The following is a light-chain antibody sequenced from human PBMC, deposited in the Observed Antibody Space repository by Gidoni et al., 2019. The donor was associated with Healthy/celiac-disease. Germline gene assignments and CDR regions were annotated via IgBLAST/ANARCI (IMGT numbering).Light chain of an antibody. V-gene: IGKV2-28*01. CDR3: MQALQTPRT. CDR1: QSLLHSNGCNY. Sequence: DIVMTQSPLSLPVTPGEPASISCRSSQSLLHSNGCNYLDWYLQKPGQSPQLLIYLGSNRASGVPDRFSGSGSGTDFTLKISRVEAEDVGVYYCMQALQTPRTFGQXTKLEIK. J-gene: IGKJ2*01. CDR2: LGS.